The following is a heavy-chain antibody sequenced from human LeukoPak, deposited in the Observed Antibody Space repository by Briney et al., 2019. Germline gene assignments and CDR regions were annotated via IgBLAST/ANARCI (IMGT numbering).Heavy chain of an antibody. Sequence: GGSLRLSCAASGFTFSSYAMSWVRQAPGKGLEWVSAISGSGGSTYYADSVKGRFTISRDNSKNTLYLQMNSLRAGDTAVYYCAGETLYSSSWYYYYGMDVWGQGTTVTVSS. J-gene: IGHJ6*02. D-gene: IGHD6-13*01. V-gene: IGHV3-23*01. CDR3: AGETLYSSSWYYYYGMDV. CDR2: ISGSGGST. CDR1: GFTFSSYA.